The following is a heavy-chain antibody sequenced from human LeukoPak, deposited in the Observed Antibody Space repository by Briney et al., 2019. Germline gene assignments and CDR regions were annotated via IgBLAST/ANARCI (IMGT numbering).Heavy chain of an antibody. V-gene: IGHV3-23*01. D-gene: IGHD4-17*01. J-gene: IGHJ4*02. CDR2: ISDSGYST. CDR1: GFSFSIYA. Sequence: PGGSLRLSCAASGFSFSIYAMSWVRQAPGKGLEWVSVISDSGYSTYYADSVKGRFTILRDNSENTLYLQMNSLRAEDTAVYYCAKSPGTTVTTTPLDYWGQGTLVTVSS. CDR3: AKSPGTTVTTTPLDY.